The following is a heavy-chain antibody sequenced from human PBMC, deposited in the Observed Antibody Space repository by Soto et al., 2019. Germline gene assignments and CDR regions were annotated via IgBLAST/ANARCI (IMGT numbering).Heavy chain of an antibody. Sequence: ASVKVSCKASGYTFTGYYMHWVRQAPGQGLEWMGWINPNSGGTNYAQKFQGWVTMTRDTSISTAYMELSRLRSDDTAVYYCARGSPDYVFWSGYTVRHWFVHCGPATLVTVSS. D-gene: IGHD3-3*01. CDR3: ARGSPDYVFWSGYTVRHWFVH. V-gene: IGHV1-2*04. CDR2: INPNSGGT. CDR1: GYTFTGYY. J-gene: IGHJ5*02.